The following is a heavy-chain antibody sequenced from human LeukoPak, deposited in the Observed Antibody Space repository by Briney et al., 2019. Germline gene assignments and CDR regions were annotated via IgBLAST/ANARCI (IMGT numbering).Heavy chain of an antibody. V-gene: IGHV3-33*06. J-gene: IGHJ4*02. D-gene: IGHD4-11*01. Sequence: GGSLTLSCVASRFTFSQFGMHWVRQAPGKGLEWVAVIWSDATNEYYADSVKGRFTISRDNPRNTVFLQMNNLRVEDTAVYFCAKDAQRGFDYSNSLESWGQGTLVTVSS. CDR1: RFTFSQFG. CDR2: IWSDATNE. CDR3: AKDAQRGFDYSNSLES.